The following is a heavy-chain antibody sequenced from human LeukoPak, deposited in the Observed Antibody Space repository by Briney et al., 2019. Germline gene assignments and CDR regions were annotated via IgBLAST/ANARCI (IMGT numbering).Heavy chain of an antibody. CDR2: INPSGGST. CDR3: ARRSYYYDSSGHFDY. Sequence: ASVKVSCKASGYTFTSYYMHWVRQAPGQGLEWMGIINPSGGSTSYAQKFQGRVTMTRDTSTSTVYMELSRLRSDDTAVYYCARRSYYYDSSGHFDYWGQGTLVTVSS. D-gene: IGHD3-22*01. V-gene: IGHV1-46*01. CDR1: GYTFTSYY. J-gene: IGHJ4*02.